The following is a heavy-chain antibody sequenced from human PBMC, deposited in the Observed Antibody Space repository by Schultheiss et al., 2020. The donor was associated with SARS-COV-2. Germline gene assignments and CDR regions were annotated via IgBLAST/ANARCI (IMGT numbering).Heavy chain of an antibody. CDR1: GFTFSSYA. D-gene: IGHD6-19*01. Sequence: GGSLRLSCAASGFTFSSYAMSWVRQAPGKGLVWVSRINSDGSSTSYADSVKGRFTISRDNSKNTLYLQMNSLRAEDTAVYYCAKDRFRDDQWLLLMGSYYYMDVWGKGTTVTVSS. CDR2: INSDGSST. V-gene: IGHV3-23*01. J-gene: IGHJ6*03. CDR3: AKDRFRDDQWLLLMGSYYYMDV.